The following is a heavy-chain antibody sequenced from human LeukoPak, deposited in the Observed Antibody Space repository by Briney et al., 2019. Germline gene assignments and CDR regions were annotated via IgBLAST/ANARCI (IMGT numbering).Heavy chain of an antibody. D-gene: IGHD1-26*01. CDR2: INWNGGTT. CDR3: ARSRGSSGSYPFDY. Sequence: GGSLRLSCAASGFTFNDYGMSWVRQGPGKGLEWVSGINWNGGTTGYADSVRGRFTISRDNAKNSLFLQMNSLRAEDTAVYYCARSRGSSGSYPFDYWGQGTLVTVSS. V-gene: IGHV3-20*04. CDR1: GFTFNDYG. J-gene: IGHJ4*02.